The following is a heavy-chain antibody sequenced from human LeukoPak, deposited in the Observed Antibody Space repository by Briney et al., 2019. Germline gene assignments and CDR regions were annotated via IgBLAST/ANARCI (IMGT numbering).Heavy chain of an antibody. D-gene: IGHD1-26*01. CDR2: ISGSGGST. J-gene: IGHJ3*02. CDR1: GFTFSSYA. CDR3: AKDRGLVGATGAFDI. V-gene: IGHV3-23*01. Sequence: GGSLRLSCAASGFTFSSYAMSWVRQAPGKGLEWVSDISGSGGSTYYADSVKGRFTISRDNSKNTLYLQMNSLRAEDTAVYYCAKDRGLVGATGAFDIWGQGTMVTVSS.